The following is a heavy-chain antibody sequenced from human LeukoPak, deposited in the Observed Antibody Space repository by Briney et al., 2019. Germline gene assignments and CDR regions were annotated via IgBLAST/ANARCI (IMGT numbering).Heavy chain of an antibody. D-gene: IGHD5-12*01. CDR3: ARVDTGYEKTHDAFDI. CDR1: GFTFSSYS. CDR2: ISSSSSYI. Sequence: GGSLRLSCAASGFTFSSYSMNWVRQAPGKGLEWVSSISSSSSYIYYADSVKGRFTISRDNAKNSLYLQMNSLRAEDTAVYYCARVDTGYEKTHDAFDIWGQGTMVTVSS. V-gene: IGHV3-21*01. J-gene: IGHJ3*02.